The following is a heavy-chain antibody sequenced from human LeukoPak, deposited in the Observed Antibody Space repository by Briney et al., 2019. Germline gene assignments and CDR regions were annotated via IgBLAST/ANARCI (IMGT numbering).Heavy chain of an antibody. J-gene: IGHJ4*02. D-gene: IGHD3-22*01. CDR1: GYTFTSYY. Sequence: ASGKVSSNGSGYTFTSYYMHWVRHAPGQGLEWMGIINPSGGSTSYAQKFQGRVTMTRDTATSTVYMELSSLRSEDTAVYYCARGGITMIANFDYWGQGTLVTVSS. CDR3: ARGGITMIANFDY. V-gene: IGHV1-46*01. CDR2: INPSGGST.